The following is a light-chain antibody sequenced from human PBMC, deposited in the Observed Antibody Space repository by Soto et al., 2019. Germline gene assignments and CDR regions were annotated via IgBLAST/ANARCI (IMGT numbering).Light chain of an antibody. Sequence: EIVMTQSPATLSVSPGERVTLSCRASQSVSQSVSSKLAWYQQKPGRAPRLLIHGASTRATGIPARFSGSGSGKEFTLTISSLKSEDLAVYFCQQYHNWPQTFGQGTKVDIK. CDR2: GAS. V-gene: IGKV3-15*01. J-gene: IGKJ1*01. CDR1: QSVSQSVSSK. CDR3: QQYHNWPQT.